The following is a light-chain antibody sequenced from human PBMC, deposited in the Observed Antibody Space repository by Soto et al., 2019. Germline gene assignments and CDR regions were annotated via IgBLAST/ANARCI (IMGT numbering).Light chain of an antibody. CDR3: QQANSFPLT. J-gene: IGKJ4*01. V-gene: IGKV1-12*01. CDR1: ESIDNW. CDR2: AAS. Sequence: IQMTQSTSTLSASVGDTLIITCRASESIDNWLAWYQQKTGKAPKXLIYAASSLQSGVPSRFSGSGYGTDFNLTISSLQPEDFATYYCQQANSFPLTFGGGTKVDIK.